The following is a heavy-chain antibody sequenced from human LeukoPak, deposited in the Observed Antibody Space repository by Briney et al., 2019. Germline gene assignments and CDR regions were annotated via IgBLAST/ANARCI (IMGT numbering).Heavy chain of an antibody. Sequence: GGSLRLSCSASGFTFSSYAMHWVRQAPGKGLEYVSAISSNGGSTYYADSVKGRFTISRDNSKNTLYLQMSSLRPEDTAVYYCSKDLRDIAVAATPDYWGQGTLVTVSS. D-gene: IGHD6-13*01. V-gene: IGHV3-64D*06. J-gene: IGHJ4*02. CDR3: SKDLRDIAVAATPDY. CDR2: ISSNGGST. CDR1: GFTFSSYA.